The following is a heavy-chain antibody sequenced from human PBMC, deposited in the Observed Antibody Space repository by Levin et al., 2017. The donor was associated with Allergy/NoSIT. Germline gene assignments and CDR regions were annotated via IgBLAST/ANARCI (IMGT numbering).Heavy chain of an antibody. CDR2: IYYSGSI. V-gene: IGHV4-59*01. CDR3: ARVQAGYSSSWFDY. Sequence: SETLSLTCTVSCGSITRYYWSWIRQPPGKGLEWIGYIYYSGSINYNPSLKSRVTISVDTSKNQFSLKLSSVTAADTAVYYCARVQAGYSSSWFDYWGQGTLVTVSS. CDR1: CGSITRYY. J-gene: IGHJ4*02. D-gene: IGHD6-13*01.